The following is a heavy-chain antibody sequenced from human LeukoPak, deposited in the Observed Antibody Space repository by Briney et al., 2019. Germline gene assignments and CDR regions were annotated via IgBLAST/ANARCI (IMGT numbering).Heavy chain of an antibody. Sequence: ASVKVSCKASGYTFTSYYMHWVRQAPGQGLEWMGIINPSGGSTSYAQKFQGRVTMTRDMSTSTVYMELSSLRSEDTAVYYCARGGYGHYYDSSGPKILFDYWGQGTLVTVSS. V-gene: IGHV1-46*01. CDR3: ARGGYGHYYDSSGPKILFDY. CDR2: INPSGGST. CDR1: GYTFTSYY. D-gene: IGHD3-22*01. J-gene: IGHJ4*02.